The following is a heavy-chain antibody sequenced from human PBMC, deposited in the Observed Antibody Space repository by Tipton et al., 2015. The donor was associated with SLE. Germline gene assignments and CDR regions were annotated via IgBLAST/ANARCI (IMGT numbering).Heavy chain of an antibody. CDR2: FYNSGST. Sequence: TLSLTCTVSGGSISNYYWSWIRQPPGKELEWIGCFYNSGSTNYNPSLKSRVTISVDTSKNQFSLKLSSVTAADTAVYYCARVARSGRHPFYFDYWGQGTLVTVSS. D-gene: IGHD6-19*01. CDR3: ARVARSGRHPFYFDY. J-gene: IGHJ4*02. V-gene: IGHV4-59*08. CDR1: GGSISNYY.